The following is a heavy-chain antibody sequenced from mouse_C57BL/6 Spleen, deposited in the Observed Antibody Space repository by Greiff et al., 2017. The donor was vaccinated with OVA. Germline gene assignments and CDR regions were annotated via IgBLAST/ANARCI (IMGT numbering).Heavy chain of an antibody. CDR1: GYTFTSYG. CDR2: IYPRSGNT. CDR3: ARNDPAAY. Sequence: VKVVESGAELARPGASVKLSCKASGYTFTSYGISWVKQRTGQGLEWIGEIYPRSGNTYYNEKFKGKATLTADKSSSTAYMELRSLTSEDSAVYFCARNDPAAYWGQGTLVTVSA. V-gene: IGHV1-81*01. J-gene: IGHJ3*01.